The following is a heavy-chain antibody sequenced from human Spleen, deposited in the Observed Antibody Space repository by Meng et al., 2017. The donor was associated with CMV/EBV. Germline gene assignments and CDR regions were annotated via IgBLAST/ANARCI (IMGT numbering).Heavy chain of an antibody. J-gene: IGHJ4*02. CDR2: IWFDGSNK. Sequence: GGSLRLSCAASGFTFRSYGMHWVRQAPGKGLEWVAVIWFDGSNKYYVDSVKGRFTISRDNSRNTLYLQMNSLRAEDTAVYYCARGEQLHWDQGTLVTVSS. CDR1: GFTFRSYG. V-gene: IGHV3-33*01. CDR3: ARGEQLH. D-gene: IGHD6-6*01.